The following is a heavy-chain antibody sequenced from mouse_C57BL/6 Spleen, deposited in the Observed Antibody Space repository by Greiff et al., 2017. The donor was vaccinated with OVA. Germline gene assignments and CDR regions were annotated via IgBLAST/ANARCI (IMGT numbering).Heavy chain of an antibody. J-gene: IGHJ2*01. V-gene: IGHV1-42*01. CDR2: INPSTGGT. CDR1: GYSFTGYY. Sequence: VQLQQSGPELVKPGASVKISCKASGYSFTGYYMNWVKQSPEKSLEWIGEINPSTGGTTYNQKFKAKATLTVDKSSSTAYMQLKSLTSEDSAVYYCVREGTTAFGYWGQGTTLTVSS. CDR3: VREGTTAFGY. D-gene: IGHD1-2*01.